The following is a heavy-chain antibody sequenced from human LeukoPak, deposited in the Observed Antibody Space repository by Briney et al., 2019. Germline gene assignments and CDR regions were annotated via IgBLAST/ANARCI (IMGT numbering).Heavy chain of an antibody. Sequence: GGSLRLSCAASGFTFGGSSMHWVRQASGKGLEWVGRIRSKANNYATAYAASVQGRFSISRDDSKNTAYLRMNSLKTEDTAVYYCAREGRLRLGELSFDTEDYWGQGTLVTVSS. V-gene: IGHV3-73*01. CDR3: AREGRLRLGELSFDTEDY. CDR2: IRSKANNYAT. CDR1: GFTFGGSS. D-gene: IGHD3-16*02. J-gene: IGHJ4*02.